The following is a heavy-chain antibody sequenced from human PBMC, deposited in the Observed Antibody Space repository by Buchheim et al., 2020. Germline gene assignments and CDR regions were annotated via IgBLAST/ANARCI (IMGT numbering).Heavy chain of an antibody. V-gene: IGHV3-74*01. CDR2: ITYDASGT. Sequence: EVQLVESGGDLVQPGGSLRLSCAASGFTFSSYWMHWVRQAPGKGLVWVSRITYDASGTTYADSVKGRFTISSGNAKNKPYLQMNSLRAEDTAVYYCAREGPNAGDWYFDLWGRGTL. CDR3: AREGPNAGDWYFDL. J-gene: IGHJ2*01. CDR1: GFTFSSYW.